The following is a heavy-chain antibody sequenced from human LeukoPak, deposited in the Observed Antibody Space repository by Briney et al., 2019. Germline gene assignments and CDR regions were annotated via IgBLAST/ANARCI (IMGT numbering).Heavy chain of an antibody. CDR2: IYPDDSET. V-gene: IGHV5-51*01. CDR3: ARLYDILTVRGPLDL. CDR1: GYSFTSYW. Sequence: GESLKISCKGSGYSFTSYWIGWVRQMPGKGLEWMGIIYPDDSETRYSPSFQGQVTISVDKSFSTAYLQWNSLKASDTAMYYCARLYDILTVRGPLDLWGQGTLVAVSS. J-gene: IGHJ4*02. D-gene: IGHD3-9*01.